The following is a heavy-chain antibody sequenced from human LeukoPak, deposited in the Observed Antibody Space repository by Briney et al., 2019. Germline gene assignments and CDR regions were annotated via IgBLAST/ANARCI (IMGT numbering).Heavy chain of an antibody. J-gene: IGHJ4*02. Sequence: GGSLRLSCAASGFTFSSYAMSWVRQAPGKGLEWVSAISGSCGSTYYADSVKGRFTISRDNSKNTQYLQMNSLRAEDTVVYYCARVPYDYVWGSYRPSYYFDYWGQGTLVTVSS. CDR2: ISGSCGST. V-gene: IGHV3-23*01. CDR3: ARVPYDYVWGSYRPSYYFDY. D-gene: IGHD3-16*02. CDR1: GFTFSSYA.